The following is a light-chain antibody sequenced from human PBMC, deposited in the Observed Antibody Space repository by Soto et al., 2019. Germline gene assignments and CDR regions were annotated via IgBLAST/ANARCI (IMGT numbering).Light chain of an antibody. CDR1: SSNIGNDF. V-gene: IGLV1-47*02. CDR2: STN. J-gene: IGLJ3*02. Sequence: QSVLTQVPSESGTPGQTVTMSCSGSSSNIGNDFVYWYQQFPGAAPRLVIRSTNVRPSGIPDRFSASKSGTSASLVIRGLRPEDEAVYYCAGWDGHVGGWVFGEGTKLTVL. CDR3: AGWDGHVGGWV.